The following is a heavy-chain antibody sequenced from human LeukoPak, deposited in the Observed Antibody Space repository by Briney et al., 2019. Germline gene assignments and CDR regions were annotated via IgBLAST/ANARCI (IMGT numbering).Heavy chain of an antibody. D-gene: IGHD2-15*01. CDR2: IGTTGDT. Sequence: GGSLRLSCAASGFTFSFYDMHWVRQATGKGLEWVSAIGTTGDTHYAGSVKGRFTISRENAKNSFYLQMNTLSVGDTAVYYCVRDLGRGFYGMDVWGQGTTVTVSS. V-gene: IGHV3-13*01. J-gene: IGHJ6*02. CDR3: VRDLGRGFYGMDV. CDR1: GFTFSFYD.